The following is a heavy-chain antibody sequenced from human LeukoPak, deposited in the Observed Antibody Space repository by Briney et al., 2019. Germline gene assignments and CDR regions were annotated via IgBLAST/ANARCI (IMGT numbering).Heavy chain of an antibody. CDR2: IYDTGGT. J-gene: IGHJ4*02. D-gene: IGHD3-22*01. CDR3: ARGHYYDNSGDY. Sequence: SETLSLTCTVSGASISSHYWSWIRQPPGKGLEWIGYIYDTGGTNYNPSLKIRVTISPDTSKNQFSLNLSSVTAADTAVYYCARGHYYDNSGDYWGQGILVTVSS. V-gene: IGHV4-59*11. CDR1: GASISSHY.